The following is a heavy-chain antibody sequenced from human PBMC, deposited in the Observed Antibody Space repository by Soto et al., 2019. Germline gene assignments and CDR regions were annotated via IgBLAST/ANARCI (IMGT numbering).Heavy chain of an antibody. CDR1: GFTFSSYS. Sequence: EVQLVDSGGGLVKPGGSLRLSCAASGFTFSSYSLNWVRQAPGKGLEWVASITSRGASIYYADSVKGRFTIARDNAKKSLYLQMNSLRAEDTAVYYCARDGSEGSGEIGYYYYMDVWGKGTTATVSS. V-gene: IGHV3-21*01. J-gene: IGHJ6*03. D-gene: IGHD1-26*01. CDR3: ARDGSEGSGEIGYYYYMDV. CDR2: ITSRGASI.